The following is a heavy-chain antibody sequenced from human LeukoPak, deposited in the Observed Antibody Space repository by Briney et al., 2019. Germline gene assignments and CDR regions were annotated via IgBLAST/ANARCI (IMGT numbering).Heavy chain of an antibody. J-gene: IGHJ6*03. D-gene: IGHD5/OR15-5a*01. Sequence: GASVKVSCKASGYTFTGYYMHWVRQAPGQGLEWMGRINPNSGGTNYAQKFQGRVTMTRDTSISTAYMELSRLRSDDTAVYYCARDLRPYYYYYYMDVWGKGTTVTVSS. CDR1: GYTFTGYY. CDR2: INPNSGGT. V-gene: IGHV1-2*02. CDR3: ARDLRPYYYYYYMDV.